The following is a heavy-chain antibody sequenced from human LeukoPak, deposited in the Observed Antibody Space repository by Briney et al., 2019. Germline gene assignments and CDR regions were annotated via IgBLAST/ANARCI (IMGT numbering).Heavy chain of an antibody. D-gene: IGHD6-19*01. CDR2: IIPIFGTA. CDR1: GGTFSSYA. Sequence: GASVNVSCKASGGTFSSYAISWVRQAPGQGLEWMGGIIPIFGTANYAQKFQGRVTITADESTSTAYMELSSLRSEDTAVYYCARASQWLVPEGRWFDPWGQGTLVTVSS. V-gene: IGHV1-69*13. J-gene: IGHJ5*02. CDR3: ARASQWLVPEGRWFDP.